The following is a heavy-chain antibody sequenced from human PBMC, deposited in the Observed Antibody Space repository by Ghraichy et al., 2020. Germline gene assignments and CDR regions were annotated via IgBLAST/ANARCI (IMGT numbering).Heavy chain of an antibody. J-gene: IGHJ6*02. CDR2: IWYDGSNK. V-gene: IGHV3-33*01. CDR1: GFTFSSYG. Sequence: GESLNISCAASGFTFSSYGMHWVRQAPGKGLEWVAVIWYDGSNKYYADSVKGRFTISRDTSKNTLYLQMNSLRAEDTAVYYCARDNGVVAGMGYYGMDVWGQGTTVTVSS. D-gene: IGHD6-19*01. CDR3: ARDNGVVAGMGYYGMDV.